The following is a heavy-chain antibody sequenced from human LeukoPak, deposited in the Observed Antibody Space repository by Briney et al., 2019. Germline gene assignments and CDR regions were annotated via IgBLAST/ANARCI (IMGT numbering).Heavy chain of an antibody. CDR1: GFTFSSYG. Sequence: GGSLRLSCAASGFTFSSYGMHWVRQAPGKGPEWVAVIWYDGSNKYYADSVKGRFTISRDNSKNTLYLQMNSLRAEDTAVYYCARDKRDSSYFDYWGQGTLVTVSS. CDR2: IWYDGSNK. V-gene: IGHV3-33*01. J-gene: IGHJ4*01. D-gene: IGHD3-22*01. CDR3: ARDKRDSSYFDY.